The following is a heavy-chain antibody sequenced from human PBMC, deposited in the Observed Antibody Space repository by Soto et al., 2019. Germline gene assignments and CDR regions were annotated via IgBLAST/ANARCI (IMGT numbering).Heavy chain of an antibody. CDR2: IYYSGNT. CDR3: VRYCSTTKCPFDY. Sequence: SETLSLTCTVSGGSISSGGSYWGWIRQPPGKGLEWIGYIYYSGNTYFNRSLKSRVTLSVDTSKNQFSLNLSSVTAAGTAVYYCVRYCSTTKCPFDYWGQGTLVTVS. V-gene: IGHV4-30-4*01. CDR1: GGSISSGGSY. D-gene: IGHD2-2*01. J-gene: IGHJ4*02.